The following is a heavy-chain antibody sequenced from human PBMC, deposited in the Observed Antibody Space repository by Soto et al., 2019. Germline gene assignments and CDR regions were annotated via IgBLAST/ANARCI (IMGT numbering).Heavy chain of an antibody. J-gene: IGHJ4*02. Sequence: GGSLRLSCAASGFTFSSYWMHWVRQAPGKGLVWVSRINSDGSSTSYADSVKGRFTISRDNAKNTLYLQMNSLRAEDTAVYYCARGVSSSPTLLDYWGQGTLVTVSS. V-gene: IGHV3-74*01. CDR2: INSDGSST. D-gene: IGHD2-2*01. CDR1: GFTFSSYW. CDR3: ARGVSSSPTLLDY.